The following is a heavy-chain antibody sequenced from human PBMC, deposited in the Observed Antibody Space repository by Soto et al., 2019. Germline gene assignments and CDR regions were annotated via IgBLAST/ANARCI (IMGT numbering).Heavy chain of an antibody. CDR3: AKGASTTVFAFNDY. V-gene: IGHV3-9*01. D-gene: IGHD4-17*01. CDR2: ISWNSGNL. Sequence: EVQLVESGGGLVQPGRSLRLSCAASGFTFDDYAMHWVRQGPGKGLEWVSSISWNSGNLGYADSVKGRFTISRDNAKNSLYLKMNSLRDEDTALYYCAKGASTTVFAFNDYWGQGTLVTVSS. J-gene: IGHJ4*02. CDR1: GFTFDDYA.